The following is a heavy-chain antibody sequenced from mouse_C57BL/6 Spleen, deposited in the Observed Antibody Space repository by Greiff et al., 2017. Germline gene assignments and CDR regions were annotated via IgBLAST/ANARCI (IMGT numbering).Heavy chain of an antibody. Sequence: QVQLQQPGAELVKPGASVKMSCKASGYTFTSYWITWVKQRPGQGLEWIGDIYPGSGSTNYNEKFKSKATLTVDTSSSTAYMQLSSLTSEDSAVYYCAREGIVTTSFDYWGQGTTLTGSS. V-gene: IGHV1-55*01. CDR2: IYPGSGST. CDR1: GYTFTSYW. J-gene: IGHJ2*01. D-gene: IGHD2-5*01. CDR3: AREGIVTTSFDY.